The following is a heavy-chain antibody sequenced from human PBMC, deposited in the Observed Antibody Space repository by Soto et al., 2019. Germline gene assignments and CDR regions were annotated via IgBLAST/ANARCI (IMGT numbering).Heavy chain of an antibody. CDR3: AHRAATTDSYYFDY. V-gene: IGHV2-5*02. CDR1: GFSLSTSGVG. CDR2: IYWDDDK. J-gene: IGHJ4*02. Sequence: QITLKESGPTLVRPSQTLTLTCTFSGFSLSTSGVGVGWIRQPPGKALEWLALIYWDDDKRYRPSLKSRLTITKDTSKNQGVLTLTNVDPVDTATYYCAHRAATTDSYYFDYWGQGTLITVSS. D-gene: IGHD1-1*01.